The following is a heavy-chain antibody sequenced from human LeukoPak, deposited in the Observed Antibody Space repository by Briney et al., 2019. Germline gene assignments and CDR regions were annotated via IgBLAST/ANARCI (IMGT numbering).Heavy chain of an antibody. CDR3: AKGWNGYDRFDY. D-gene: IGHD5-12*01. CDR1: GFTFSSYA. CDR2: ISYDGSNK. J-gene: IGHJ4*02. Sequence: PGRSLRLSCAASGFTFSSYAMHWVRQAPGKGLEWVAVISYDGSNKYYADSVKGRFTISRDNSKNTLYLQMNSLRAEDTAVYYCAKGWNGYDRFDYWGRGTLVTVSS. V-gene: IGHV3-30-3*01.